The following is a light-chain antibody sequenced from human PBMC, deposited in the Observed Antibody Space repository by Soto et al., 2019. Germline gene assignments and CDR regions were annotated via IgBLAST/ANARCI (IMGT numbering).Light chain of an antibody. CDR3: QQYNDWPLFT. CDR1: QSVSSY. V-gene: IGKV3-15*01. J-gene: IGKJ5*01. CDR2: GAS. Sequence: EIVMTQSPATLSVSPGETATLPCRASQSVSSYLAWYQQKPGQAPRLLIYGASTRATGIPARFSGSGSGTEFTLTISGLQSEDFAVYSCQQYNDWPLFTFGQGTRLDFK.